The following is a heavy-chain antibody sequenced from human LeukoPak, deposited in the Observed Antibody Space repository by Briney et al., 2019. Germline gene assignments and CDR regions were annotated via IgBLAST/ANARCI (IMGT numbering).Heavy chain of an antibody. V-gene: IGHV1-18*01. CDR2: ISAYNGNT. Sequence: ASVKVSCKASGYTFTSYGISWVRQAPGQGLEWMGWISAYNGNTNYAQKLQGRVTMTTDTSTSTAYMELSSLRSEDTAVYYCARDRTTVTPWGLFDYWGQGTLVTVSS. CDR3: ARDRTTVTPWGLFDY. D-gene: IGHD4-17*01. J-gene: IGHJ4*02. CDR1: GYTFTSYG.